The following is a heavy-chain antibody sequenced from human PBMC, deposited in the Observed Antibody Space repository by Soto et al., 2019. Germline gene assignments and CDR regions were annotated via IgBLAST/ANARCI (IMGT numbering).Heavy chain of an antibody. J-gene: IGHJ6*04. CDR2: ISAYNGNT. V-gene: IGHV1-18*01. CDR3: ARGSSSWENYYYYGMDV. D-gene: IGHD6-13*01. CDR1: GYTFTSHG. Sequence: ASVKVSCKASGYTFTSHGISWVRQAPGQGLEWMGWISAYNGNTNYAQKLQGRVTMTTDTSTSTAYMELRSLRSDDTAVYYCARGSSSWENYYYYGMDVWGKGTTVTVSS.